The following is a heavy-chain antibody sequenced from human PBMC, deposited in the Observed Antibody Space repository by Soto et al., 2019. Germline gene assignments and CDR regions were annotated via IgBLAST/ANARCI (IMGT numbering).Heavy chain of an antibody. D-gene: IGHD3-10*01. CDR2: IYYSGST. CDR3: ARRSYYGSGSIFDY. Sequence: SETLSLTCTVSGGSISSSGYYWGWIRQPPGKGLEWIGNIYYSGSTNYNPSLKSRVTISVDTSKNQFSLKVSSVTAADTAVYYCARRSYYGSGSIFDYWGQGTLATVSS. V-gene: IGHV4-39*01. CDR1: GGSISSSGYY. J-gene: IGHJ4*02.